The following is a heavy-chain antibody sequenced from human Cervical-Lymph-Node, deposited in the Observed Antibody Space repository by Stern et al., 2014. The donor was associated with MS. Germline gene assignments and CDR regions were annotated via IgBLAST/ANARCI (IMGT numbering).Heavy chain of an antibody. CDR2: ISAYNGNT. CDR3: ARAAGILDF. D-gene: IGHD1-1*01. Sequence: VQLVQSGNGVKKPGASVKVSCEASGYTFTSYGISWVRQAPGPGLELMGWISAYNGNTNYEQKFQDRVTMTTDTSTSTVYMELRNLRSDDAALYYCARAAGILDFWGQGTLVTVSS. CDR1: GYTFTSYG. V-gene: IGHV1-18*01. J-gene: IGHJ4*02.